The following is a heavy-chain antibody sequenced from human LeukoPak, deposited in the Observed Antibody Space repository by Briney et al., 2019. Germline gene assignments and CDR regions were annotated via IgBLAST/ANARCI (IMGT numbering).Heavy chain of an antibody. J-gene: IGHJ5*01. CDR2: ISYDGRNI. D-gene: IGHD3-10*01. CDR3: TKTYFSTSGSFDC. CDR1: GFTFSSFG. Sequence: GGSLRLSCAASGFTFSSFGMHWVRQAPGGGLEWLALISYDGRNIYYADSVKGRFTISRDNSKNTLYLQMSSLRPDDTAMYFCTKTYFSTSGSFDCWGQGTLVTVSS. V-gene: IGHV3-30*18.